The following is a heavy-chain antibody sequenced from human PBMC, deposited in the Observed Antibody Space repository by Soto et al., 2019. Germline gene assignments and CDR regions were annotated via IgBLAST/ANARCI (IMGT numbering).Heavy chain of an antibody. CDR3: ARSRNGAVPDSINF. J-gene: IGHJ4*02. V-gene: IGHV3-30-3*01. Sequence: PGGSLRLSXAASGFTFSRYAMHWVRQAPGEGLEWVAVISRDGSSKYYGDSVKGRFTVSRDNSNNTLYLSMTSLRPDDTAVFYCARSRNGAVPDSINFWGQGTLVTVS. D-gene: IGHD2-8*01. CDR2: ISRDGSSK. CDR1: GFTFSRYA.